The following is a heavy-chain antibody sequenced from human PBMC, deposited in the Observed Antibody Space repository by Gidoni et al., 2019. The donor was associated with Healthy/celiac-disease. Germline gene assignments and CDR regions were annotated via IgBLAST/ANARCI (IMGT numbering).Heavy chain of an antibody. V-gene: IGHV3-48*02. CDR2: ISSSSSTI. CDR3: ARDGQVAGTDY. Sequence: EVQLVESGGGWVQPGGSRRRAGAACGFTFSSYSMNWVRQAPGTGLEGFSYISSSSSTIYYADSVKCRFTISRGNAKNSLYLQMHSLRDEDTAVYYCARDGQVAGTDYWGQGTLVTVSS. J-gene: IGHJ4*02. D-gene: IGHD6-19*01. CDR1: GFTFSSYS.